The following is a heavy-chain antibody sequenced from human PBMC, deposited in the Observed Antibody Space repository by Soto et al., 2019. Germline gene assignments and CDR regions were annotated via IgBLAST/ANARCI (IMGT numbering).Heavy chain of an antibody. Sequence: GWSLRLSCAASGFTFSNAWMNWVRQAPGKGLEWVGRIKSKTDGGTTDYAAPVKGRFTISRDDSKNTLYLQMNSLKTEDTAVYYCTTSVYYYDSSGYYYVSAFDIWGQGTMVTVSS. D-gene: IGHD3-22*01. CDR1: GFTFSNAW. CDR3: TTSVYYYDSSGYYYVSAFDI. J-gene: IGHJ3*02. V-gene: IGHV3-15*07. CDR2: IKSKTDGGTT.